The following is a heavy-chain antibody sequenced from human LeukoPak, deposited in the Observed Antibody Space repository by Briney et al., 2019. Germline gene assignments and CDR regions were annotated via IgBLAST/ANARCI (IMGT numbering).Heavy chain of an antibody. CDR1: DDSFSSHY. D-gene: IGHD4-17*01. J-gene: IGHJ4*02. CDR3: ARHGVYGDRADY. Sequence: SETLSLTCAVSDDSFSSHYWTWIRQPPGKGLEWIGYISYIGSTNYNPSLKSRVTISVDTSKNQFSLKLSSVTAADTAVYYCARHGVYGDRADYWGQGTLVTVSS. V-gene: IGHV4-59*08. CDR2: ISYIGST.